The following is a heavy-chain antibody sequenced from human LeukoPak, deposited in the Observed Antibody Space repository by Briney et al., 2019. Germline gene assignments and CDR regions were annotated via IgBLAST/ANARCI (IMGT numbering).Heavy chain of an antibody. CDR1: GFIFSNYG. CDR3: AKGLLGQQIWLDYYLQFMDV. CDR2: IRSDGNNQ. J-gene: IGHJ6*03. V-gene: IGHV3-30*02. D-gene: IGHD5-18*01. Sequence: QAGGSLRLSCVASGFIFSNYGMHWVRQAPGKGLEWVAFIRSDGNNQHYAGSVRGRFGISRDNSQNTVYLQLRSLRREDTAVYYCAKGLLGQQIWLDYYLQFMDVWGAGTTVTISS.